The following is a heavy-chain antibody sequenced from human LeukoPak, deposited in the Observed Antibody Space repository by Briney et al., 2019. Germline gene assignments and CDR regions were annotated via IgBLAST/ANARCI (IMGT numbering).Heavy chain of an antibody. CDR3: ARFAMIVVNYDY. J-gene: IGHJ4*02. CDR1: GGSLRGDY. D-gene: IGHD3-22*01. Sequence: PSETLSLTCTVPGGSLRGDYGSWIRQPPGKGLECIGRIYTSGSTNYTPSLKSRVTMSVDTSKKQFSLKLSSVTAADTAVYYCARFAMIVVNYDYWGQGTLVTVSS. CDR2: IYTSGST. V-gene: IGHV4-4*07.